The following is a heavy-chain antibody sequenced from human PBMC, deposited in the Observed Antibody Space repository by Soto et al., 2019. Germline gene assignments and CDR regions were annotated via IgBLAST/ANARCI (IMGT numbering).Heavy chain of an antibody. J-gene: IGHJ4*02. CDR3: AKDRDPFCSSTSCNTVY. CDR1: GFTFSSYV. D-gene: IGHD2-2*02. CDR2: FSGSGGIT. Sequence: GGSLRLSCAASGFTFSSYVMSWVRQAPGKGLEWVSTFSGSGGITYYADSVKGRFTISRDNSKNTLYLQMNSLRAEDTAVYYCAKDRDPFCSSTSCNTVYWGQGTLVTVSS. V-gene: IGHV3-23*01.